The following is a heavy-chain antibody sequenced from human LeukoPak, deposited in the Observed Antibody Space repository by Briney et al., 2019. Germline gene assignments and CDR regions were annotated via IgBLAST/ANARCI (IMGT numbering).Heavy chain of an antibody. Sequence: GASVKVSCKASGYTFTGYYMHWVRQAPGQGLEWMGRINPNSGGTNYAQKFQGRVTMTRDTTISTAYMELSRLRSDDTAVYYCAREGVYCTNGVCDIPNWFDPWGQGTLVTVSS. D-gene: IGHD2-8*01. CDR2: INPNSGGT. J-gene: IGHJ5*02. CDR1: GYTFTGYY. V-gene: IGHV1-2*06. CDR3: AREGVYCTNGVCDIPNWFDP.